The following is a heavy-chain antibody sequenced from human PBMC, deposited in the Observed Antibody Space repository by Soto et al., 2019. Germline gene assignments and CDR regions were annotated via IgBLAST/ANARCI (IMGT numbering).Heavy chain of an antibody. J-gene: IGHJ3*02. V-gene: IGHV4-59*02. CDR1: DGSVCPYY. CDR3: ARTYDYSGPNSGGYGFDI. D-gene: IGHD3-22*01. Sequence: QVPLQESGPGLVKPSETLSLTCTISDGSVCPYYWSWIRQPPGKGLAWMAYIYSSGCSSYNPSLMMRVTISLVTSKPQSSLKLISVTAADTAVYYCARTYDYSGPNSGGYGFDILVPGTMVTVSS. CDR2: IYSSGCS.